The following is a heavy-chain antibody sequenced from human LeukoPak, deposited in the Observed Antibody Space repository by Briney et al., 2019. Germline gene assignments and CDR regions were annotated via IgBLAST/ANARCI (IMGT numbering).Heavy chain of an antibody. D-gene: IGHD6-19*01. CDR1: GFTFNSYA. V-gene: IGHV3-23*01. CDR3: AKEAGSGYSSGWYEFDY. Sequence: PGGSLRLSCAASGFTFNSYAMSWVRQAPGKGLEWVSAISGSGGSTYYADSVKGRFTISRDNSKNTLYLQMNSLRAEDTAVYYCAKEAGSGYSSGWYEFDYWGQGTLVTVSS. CDR2: ISGSGGST. J-gene: IGHJ4*02.